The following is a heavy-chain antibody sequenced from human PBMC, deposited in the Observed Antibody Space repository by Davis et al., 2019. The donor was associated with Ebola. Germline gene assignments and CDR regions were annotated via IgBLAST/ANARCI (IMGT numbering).Heavy chain of an antibody. J-gene: IGHJ5*02. D-gene: IGHD1-26*01. V-gene: IGHV3-7*01. Sequence: PGGSLRLSCAASGFTFSSYWMSWVRQAPGKGLEWVASLKQDGSEKYYVDSVKGRFTISRDNAENSLSLQMNGLRAEDTAVYYCARDYSESYHRRWLDPWGQGTLVTVSS. CDR3: ARDYSESYHRRWLDP. CDR1: GFTFSSYW. CDR2: LKQDGSEK.